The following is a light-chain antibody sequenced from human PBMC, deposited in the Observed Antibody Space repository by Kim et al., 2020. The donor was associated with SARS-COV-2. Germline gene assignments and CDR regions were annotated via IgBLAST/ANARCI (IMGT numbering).Light chain of an antibody. CDR1: NSDVGGYNH. J-gene: IGLJ1*01. Sequence: GQSITISCTGTNSDVGGYNHVSWYQQHPGKAPKLRVYDVSQRPSGVSNRFSGSKSGNTASLTISGLQAEDEADYYCSSYTSSTTYVFGSGTKVTVL. CDR2: DVS. V-gene: IGLV2-14*03. CDR3: SSYTSSTTYV.